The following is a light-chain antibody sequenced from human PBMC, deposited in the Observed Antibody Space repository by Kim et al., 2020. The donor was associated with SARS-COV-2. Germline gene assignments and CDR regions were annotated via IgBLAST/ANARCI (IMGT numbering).Light chain of an antibody. CDR3: QQSYSTPYT. Sequence: DIQMTQSPSSLSASVGDRVTITCRASQTIKNYLNWYQQKPGKAPKLLIYAASSLQSGVPSRFSGRGSGTDFTLTISNLQPEDFATYFCQQSYSTPYTFGQGTKLEIK. CDR1: QTIKNY. J-gene: IGKJ2*01. V-gene: IGKV1-39*01. CDR2: AAS.